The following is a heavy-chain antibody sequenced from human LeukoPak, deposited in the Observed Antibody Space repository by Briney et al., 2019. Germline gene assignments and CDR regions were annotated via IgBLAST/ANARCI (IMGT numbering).Heavy chain of an antibody. CDR3: ARALEPIVVVPAGAFDI. V-gene: IGHV4-39*07. CDR1: GGSISSSSYY. CDR2: IYYSGST. J-gene: IGHJ3*02. Sequence: SETLSLTCTVSGGSISSSSYYWGWIRQPPGKGLEWVGSIYYSGSTYYNPSLKSRVTISVDRSKNQFSLKLSSVTAADTAVYYCARALEPIVVVPAGAFDIWGQGTMVTVSS. D-gene: IGHD2-2*01.